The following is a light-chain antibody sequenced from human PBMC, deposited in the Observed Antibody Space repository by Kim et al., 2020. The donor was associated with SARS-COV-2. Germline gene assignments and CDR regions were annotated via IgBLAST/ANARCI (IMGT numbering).Light chain of an antibody. Sequence: SAPVGDRVTITCRASQSISDWLAWYQQKPGKAPKLLIYKASSLESGVPSRFSGSGSGTEFTLTISSLQPDDFATYYCQHYYTLWTFGQGTKVDIK. CDR3: QHYYTLWT. J-gene: IGKJ1*01. CDR1: QSISDW. CDR2: KAS. V-gene: IGKV1-5*03.